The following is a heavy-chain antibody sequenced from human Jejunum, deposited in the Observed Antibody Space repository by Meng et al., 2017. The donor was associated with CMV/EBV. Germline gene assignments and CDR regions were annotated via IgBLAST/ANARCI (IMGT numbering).Heavy chain of an antibody. CDR3: ARVRRDDYGGDSPD. Sequence: LLVESGXXLVQPXGSLRLSCAASGFTFSGYWMHWVRQVPGKGLLWVSHISSDGSSTNYADSVKGRFTITRDNAKNTLYLQMNSLRAEDTAVHYCARVRRDDYGGDSPDWGQGTLGNVSS. CDR2: ISSDGSST. J-gene: IGHJ4*01. CDR1: GFTFSGYW. V-gene: IGHV3-74*01. D-gene: IGHD4-23*01.